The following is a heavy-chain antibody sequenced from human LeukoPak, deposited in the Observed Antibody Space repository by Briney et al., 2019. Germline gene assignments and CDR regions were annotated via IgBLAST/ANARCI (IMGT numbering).Heavy chain of an antibody. J-gene: IGHJ4*02. CDR2: INHSGST. V-gene: IGHV4-34*01. CDR3: ASLPYSCPGGY. D-gene: IGHD2-15*01. Sequence: SETLSLTCAVYGGSFSGYYWSWIRQPPGKGLEWIGEINHSGSTNYNPSLKSRVTISVDTSKNQFSLKLSSVTAADTAVYYCASLPYSCPGGYWGQGTLVTVSS. CDR1: GGSFSGYY.